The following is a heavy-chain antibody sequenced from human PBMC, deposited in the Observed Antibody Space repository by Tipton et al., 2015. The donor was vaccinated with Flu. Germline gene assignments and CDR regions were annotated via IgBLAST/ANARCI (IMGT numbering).Heavy chain of an antibody. Sequence: TLSLTCTVSGGSTSSFYWSWIRQPAGKGLEWIGRVYASGSTKYNPSLKSRVTISVDSSKNEFSLTLASLTAADTAVYYCARDLWNDRRAYYYYGVDVWGQGTTVTVSS. D-gene: IGHD1-1*01. CDR3: ARDLWNDRRAYYYYGVDV. V-gene: IGHV4-4*07. J-gene: IGHJ6*02. CDR2: VYASGST. CDR1: GGSTSSFY.